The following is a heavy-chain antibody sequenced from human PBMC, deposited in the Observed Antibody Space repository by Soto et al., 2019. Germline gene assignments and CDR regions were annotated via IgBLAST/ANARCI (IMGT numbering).Heavy chain of an antibody. D-gene: IGHD3-3*01. Sequence: PGGSLRLSCAASGFTFSSYTMSWVRQAPGKGLEWVSAISGSGGSTYYADSVKGRFTISRDNSKNTLYLQMNSLRAEDTAVYYCAKVFSVFVVDSPTSYYCMVVWGQGTTVTV. CDR1: GFTFSSYT. CDR3: AKVFSVFVVDSPTSYYCMVV. CDR2: ISGSGGST. V-gene: IGHV3-23*01. J-gene: IGHJ6*02.